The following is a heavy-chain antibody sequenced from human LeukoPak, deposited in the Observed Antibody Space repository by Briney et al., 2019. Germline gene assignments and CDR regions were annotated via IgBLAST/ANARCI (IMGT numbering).Heavy chain of an antibody. V-gene: IGHV3-30*18. J-gene: IGHJ4*02. CDR2: ISYDGSNK. Sequence: TGGSLRLSCAVSGFSVSNNYMNWVRQAPGKGLEWVAVISYDGSNKYYADSVQGRFTISRDNSKSTLCLQMNSLRAEDTAVYYCAKQLGYCSDGSCYFPYWGQGTLVTVSS. CDR1: GFSVSNNY. CDR3: AKQLGYCSDGSCYFPY. D-gene: IGHD2-15*01.